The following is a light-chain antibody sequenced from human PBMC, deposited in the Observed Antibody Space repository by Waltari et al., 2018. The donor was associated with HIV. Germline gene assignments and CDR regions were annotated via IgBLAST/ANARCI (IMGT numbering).Light chain of an antibody. CDR2: SAF. CDR1: RDISTS. Sequence: DIQMAQSPSNVSAFVGGTVPITCRASRDISTSLAWYQFKPGRAPNLLIYSAFRLETGVPSRFGGSGSGTEFTLTITSLHPDDFATYYCQQADSFPHTFGGGTRVA. J-gene: IGKJ4*01. CDR3: QQADSFPHT. V-gene: IGKV1-12*01.